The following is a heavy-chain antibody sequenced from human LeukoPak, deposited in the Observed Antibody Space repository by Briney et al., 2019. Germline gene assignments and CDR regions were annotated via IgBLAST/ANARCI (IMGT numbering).Heavy chain of an antibody. J-gene: IGHJ4*02. CDR2: ISGSGDIT. CDR1: GFTFSSYA. Sequence: GRSLRLSCAASGFTFSSYAMSWVRQAPGKGLEWVSSISGSGDITYYADSVKGRFTISRDNSKNTLYLQMNSLRAEDTAVYNCAKAKSLDYWGQGTLVTVSS. CDR3: AKAKSLDY. V-gene: IGHV3-23*01.